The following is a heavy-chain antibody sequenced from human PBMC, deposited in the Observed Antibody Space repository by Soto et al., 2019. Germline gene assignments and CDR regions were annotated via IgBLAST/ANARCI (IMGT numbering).Heavy chain of an antibody. CDR3: ARVSYKAAAGYNDY. CDR2: IYYSGST. V-gene: IGHV4-59*01. D-gene: IGHD6-13*01. Sequence: PSETLSLTCTVSGGSISSYYWSWIRQPPGKGLEWIGYIYYSGSTNYNPSLKSRVTISVDTSKNQFSLKLSSVTAADTAVYYCARVSYKAAAGYNDYWGQGTLVTVSS. CDR1: GGSISSYY. J-gene: IGHJ4*02.